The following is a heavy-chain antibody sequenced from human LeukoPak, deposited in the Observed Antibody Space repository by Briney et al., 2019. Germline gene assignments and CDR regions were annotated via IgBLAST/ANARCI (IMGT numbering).Heavy chain of an antibody. CDR2: IKQDGSEK. CDR1: GFTFSSYW. Sequence: PGGSLRLSCAASGFTFSSYWMSWVRQAPGKGLEWVANIKQDGSEKYYVDSVKGRFTISRDNAKNSLYLQMNSLRAEDTTVYYCARAMGTYNWNDGIDYWGQGTLVTVSS. V-gene: IGHV3-7*01. J-gene: IGHJ4*02. D-gene: IGHD1-20*01. CDR3: ARAMGTYNWNDGIDY.